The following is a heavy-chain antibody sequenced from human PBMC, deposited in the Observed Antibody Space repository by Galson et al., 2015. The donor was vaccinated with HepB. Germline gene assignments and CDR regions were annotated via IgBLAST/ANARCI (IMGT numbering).Heavy chain of an antibody. Sequence: SLRLSCAASGFTFNSYEMNWVRQAPGKGLEWVPYISSSGGTIYYADSVKGRFTISRDNAKSLYLQMNSPTAEDTAVYYCARSKSPSSPSDNWGQGTLATVSS. CDR2: ISSSGGTI. CDR3: ARSKSPSSPSDN. D-gene: IGHD6-13*01. J-gene: IGHJ4*02. CDR1: GFTFNSYE. V-gene: IGHV3-48*03.